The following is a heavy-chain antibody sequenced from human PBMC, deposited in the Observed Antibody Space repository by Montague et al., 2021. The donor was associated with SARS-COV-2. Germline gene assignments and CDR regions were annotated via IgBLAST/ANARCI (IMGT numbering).Heavy chain of an antibody. CDR1: GGSVSDYY. CDR2: INHSGST. J-gene: IGHJ5*02. V-gene: IGHV4-34*01. CDR3: AGGPRITMIVVVITDIWFDP. D-gene: IGHD3-22*01. Sequence: SETLSLTCAVYGGSVSDYYWSWIRQPPGKGLEWIGEINHSGSTNYNPSLQSRVTTSVDTTNNQYSLKMTSVTAADTAVYYCAGGPRITMIVVVITDIWFDPWGQGTLVTVSS.